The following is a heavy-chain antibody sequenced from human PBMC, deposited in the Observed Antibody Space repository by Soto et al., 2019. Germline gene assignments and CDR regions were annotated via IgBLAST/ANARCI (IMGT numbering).Heavy chain of an antibody. CDR3: AKDPVPLWWPYGMDV. J-gene: IGHJ6*02. V-gene: IGHV3-30*18. Sequence: QVQLVESGGGVVQPGRSLRLSCAASGFTFSSYGMHWVRQAPGKGLEWVAVISYDGSNKYYADSVKGRFTISRDNSKNTLYLQMNSLRAEDTAVYYCAKDPVPLWWPYGMDVWGQGTTVTVSS. CDR1: GFTFSSYG. D-gene: IGHD2-21*01. CDR2: ISYDGSNK.